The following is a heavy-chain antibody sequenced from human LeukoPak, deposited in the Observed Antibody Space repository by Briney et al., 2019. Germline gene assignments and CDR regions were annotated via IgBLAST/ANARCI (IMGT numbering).Heavy chain of an antibody. Sequence: GSSVKVSCKASGGTFSSYAISGVRQAPGHGLEWMGRIIPILGIANYAQKFQGRVTITADKSTSTAYMELSSLRSEDTAVYYCARDRSSRSGYYYYYGMDVWGQGTTVTVSS. CDR3: ARDRSSRSGYYYYYGMDV. V-gene: IGHV1-69*04. D-gene: IGHD6-13*01. CDR2: IIPILGIA. CDR1: GGTFSSYA. J-gene: IGHJ6*02.